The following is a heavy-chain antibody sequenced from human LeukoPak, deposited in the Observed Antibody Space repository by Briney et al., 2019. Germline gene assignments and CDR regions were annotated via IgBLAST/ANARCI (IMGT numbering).Heavy chain of an antibody. CDR1: GFTFSSYA. J-gene: IGHJ5*02. CDR2: ISHDGSNK. V-gene: IGHV3-30-3*01. Sequence: GRSLRLSCAASGFTFSSYAMHWVRQAPGKGLEWVAVISHDGSNKYYADSVKGRFTISRDNSKNTLYLQMNSLRAEDTAVYYCARDGERYCSGGSCYFTDWFDPWGQGTLVTVSS. CDR3: ARDGERYCSGGSCYFTDWFDP. D-gene: IGHD2-15*01.